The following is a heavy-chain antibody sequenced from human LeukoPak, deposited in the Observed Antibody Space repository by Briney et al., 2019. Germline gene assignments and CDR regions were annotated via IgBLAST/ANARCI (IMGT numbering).Heavy chain of an antibody. D-gene: IGHD6-19*01. CDR3: ARLQYSSGWFDP. CDR1: GGSISSYY. Sequence: SETLSLTGTVSGGSISSYYWSWIRQPPGKGLEWIGYIYYSGSTNYNPSLKSRVTISVDTSKNQFSLKLSSVTAADTAVYYCARLQYSSGWFDPWGQGTLVTVSS. V-gene: IGHV4-59*08. CDR2: IYYSGST. J-gene: IGHJ5*02.